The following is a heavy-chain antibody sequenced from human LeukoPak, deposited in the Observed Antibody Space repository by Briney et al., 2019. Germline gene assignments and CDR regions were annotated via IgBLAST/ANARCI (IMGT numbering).Heavy chain of an antibody. J-gene: IGHJ6*03. Sequence: GGSLRLSCAASGFIFSNLWMTWVRQTPGKGLEWVGRIKSNFNGGTIDYAAPVKGRFIISRDDSKNTLYLQMNSLITEDTAVYYCTTGPPRTGGRYMAVWGKGTTVTVSS. D-gene: IGHD1-1*01. CDR2: IKSNFNGGTI. CDR1: GFIFSNLW. CDR3: TTGPPRTGGRYMAV. V-gene: IGHV3-15*01.